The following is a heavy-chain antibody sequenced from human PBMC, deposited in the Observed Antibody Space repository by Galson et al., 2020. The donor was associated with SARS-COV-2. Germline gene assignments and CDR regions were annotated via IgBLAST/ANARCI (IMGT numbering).Heavy chain of an antibody. Sequence: SQTLSLTCTVSGGSISSGGYYWSWIRQHPGKGLEWIGYIYYSGSTYYNPPLKSRVTISVDTSKNQFSLKLSSVTAADTAVYYCARGNTIFGVVAGAFDPWGQEPWSPSPQ. CDR3: ARGNTIFGVVAGAFDP. CDR2: IYYSGST. V-gene: IGHV4-31*02. CDR1: GGSISSGGYY. J-gene: IGHJ5*02. D-gene: IGHD3-3*01.